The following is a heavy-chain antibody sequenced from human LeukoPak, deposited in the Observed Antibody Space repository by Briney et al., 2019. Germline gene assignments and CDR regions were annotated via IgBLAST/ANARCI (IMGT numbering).Heavy chain of an antibody. CDR3: GSGPVGTTVP. D-gene: IGHD1-1*01. J-gene: IGHJ5*02. CDR2: ISYDGSNK. V-gene: IGHV3-30*03. Sequence: LSLTCTVSGGSISSYYWSWVRQAPGKGLEWVAVISYDGSNKYYADSVKGRFTISRDNSKNTLYLQMHSLIAADTAVYYCGSGPVGTTVPWGQGTLVTVSS. CDR1: GGSISSYY.